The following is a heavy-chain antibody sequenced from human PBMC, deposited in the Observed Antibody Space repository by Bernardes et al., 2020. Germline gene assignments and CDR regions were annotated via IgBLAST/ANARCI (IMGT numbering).Heavy chain of an antibody. CDR2: INPNSGGT. CDR3: AREDGYCSSTSCYHDAFDI. V-gene: IGHV1-2*04. J-gene: IGHJ3*02. D-gene: IGHD2-2*01. CDR1: GHTFTGYY. Sequence: VLVKASCNASGHTFTGYYMHWVRQSPGQGLEWMGWINPNSGGTNYAQKFQGWVTMTRDTSISTAYMELSRLGSDDTAVYYCAREDGYCSSTSCYHDAFDIWGQGTMGTVAS.